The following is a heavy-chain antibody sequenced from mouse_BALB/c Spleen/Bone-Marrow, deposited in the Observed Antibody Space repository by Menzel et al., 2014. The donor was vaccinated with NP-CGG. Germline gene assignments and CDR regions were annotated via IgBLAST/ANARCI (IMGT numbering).Heavy chain of an antibody. CDR3: AGNWEWFAY. J-gene: IGHJ3*01. CDR2: IYPGDGYT. CDR1: GYTFTSYY. Sequence: QVQLKGSGPELVKPGASVKMSCKASGYTFTSYYIHWLKQRPGQGLEWIGWIYPGDGYTKYNEKFKGKTTLTADKSSSTAYMLLSSLTSEDSAIYFCAGNWEWFAYWGQGTLVTVSA. D-gene: IGHD4-1*01. V-gene: IGHV1S56*01.